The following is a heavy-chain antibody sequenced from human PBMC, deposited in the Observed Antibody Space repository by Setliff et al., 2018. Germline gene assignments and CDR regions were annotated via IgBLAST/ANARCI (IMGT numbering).Heavy chain of an antibody. Sequence: SETLSLTCSVSGDSISSSSYYWGWIRQPPGKGLEWIGSINYSGSTNYNPSLKSRVTMSVDTSKNQFSLKLTSVTAEDTAVYYCARMSGFQYIDVWDKGTTVTVSS. D-gene: IGHD3-3*01. J-gene: IGHJ6*03. CDR2: INYSGST. CDR3: ARMSGFQYIDV. V-gene: IGHV4-39*07. CDR1: GDSISSSSYY.